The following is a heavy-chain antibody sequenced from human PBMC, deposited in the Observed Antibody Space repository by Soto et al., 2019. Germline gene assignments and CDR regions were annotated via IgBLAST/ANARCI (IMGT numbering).Heavy chain of an antibody. V-gene: IGHV1-46*01. CDR2: IDPSGGGA. Sequence: QVQLVQSGAEVRDPGASVKVSCKASGYTFTNYYLYWVRQAPRQGLEWMGIIDPSGGGATNAQKSQGSIALSRDTSTSIVYMDLTSQGYEDPGVYYCARDERPAGEACDCPDYWGQGTLVTVSS. CDR1: GYTFTNYY. D-gene: IGHD2-21*01. CDR3: ARDERPAGEACDCPDY. J-gene: IGHJ4*02.